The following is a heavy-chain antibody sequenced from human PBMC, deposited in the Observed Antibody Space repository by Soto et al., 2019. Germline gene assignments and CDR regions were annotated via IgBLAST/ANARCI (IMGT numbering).Heavy chain of an antibody. Sequence: ASVKVSCKASGYSFSNYGISWVRQAPGQGLEWMGWISAYNGDTNYAQNLQGRVTLTTDTSTTTAYVELRSLRSDDTAVYYCARVGHYGRFWDFDLWGRGTLVTV. CDR1: GYSFSNYG. D-gene: IGHD4-17*01. V-gene: IGHV1-18*01. CDR3: ARVGHYGRFWDFDL. J-gene: IGHJ2*01. CDR2: ISAYNGDT.